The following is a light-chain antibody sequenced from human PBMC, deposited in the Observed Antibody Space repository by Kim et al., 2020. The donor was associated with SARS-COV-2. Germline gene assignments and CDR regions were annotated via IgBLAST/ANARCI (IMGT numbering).Light chain of an antibody. J-gene: IGLJ3*02. CDR1: SSDVGGYNY. CDR2: DVS. Sequence: QSALTQPASVSRSPGQSITISCTGTSSDVGGYNYVSWYQQHPGKAPKLMIYDVSKRPSGVSNRFSGSKSGNTASLTISGLQAEDEADYYCSSYTSSSRVFGGGTQLTVL. V-gene: IGLV2-14*01. CDR3: SSYTSSSRV.